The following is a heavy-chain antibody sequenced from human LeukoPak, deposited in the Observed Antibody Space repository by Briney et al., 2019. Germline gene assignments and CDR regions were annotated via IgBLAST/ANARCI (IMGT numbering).Heavy chain of an antibody. V-gene: IGHV1-8*03. J-gene: IGHJ6*03. Sequence: GASVKVSCKASGYTFTSYDINWVRQATGQGLEWMGWMNPNSGNTGYAQKFQGRVTITRNTSISTAYMELSSLRSEDTAVYYCARVITGYSSGWYPRYYYYYYYMDVWGKGTTVTISS. CDR1: GYTFTSYD. CDR3: ARVITGYSSGWYPRYYYYYYYMDV. D-gene: IGHD6-19*01. CDR2: MNPNSGNT.